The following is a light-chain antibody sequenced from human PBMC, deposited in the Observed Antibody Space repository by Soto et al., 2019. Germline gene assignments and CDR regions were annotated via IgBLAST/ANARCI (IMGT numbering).Light chain of an antibody. V-gene: IGKV3-20*01. CDR1: QSVSSNY. CDR3: QQYGSSPRT. J-gene: IGKJ1*01. CDR2: GAS. Sequence: EIVLTQSPGTLSLSPGERATLSCRASQSVSSNYLAWYQQKPGQAPRLLIYGASSRATGIPDRFSGSGSGTDFPLSISRLESEDFEVYYCQQYGSSPRTFGQGTMVDIK.